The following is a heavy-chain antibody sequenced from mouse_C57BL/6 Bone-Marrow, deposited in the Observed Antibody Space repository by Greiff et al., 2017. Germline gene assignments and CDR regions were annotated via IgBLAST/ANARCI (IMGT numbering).Heavy chain of an antibody. J-gene: IGHJ2*01. V-gene: IGHV1-52*01. CDR3: ARYYGSSYFDY. D-gene: IGHD1-1*01. CDR1: GYTFTSYW. CDR2: IDPSDSET. Sequence: QVQLQQPGAELVRPGSSVKLSCKASGYTFTSYWMHWVKQRPIQGLEWIGNIDPSDSETHYNQKFKDKATLTVDKSSSTAYMQLSSLTSEDSAVYYCARYYGSSYFDYWGKGTTLTVSS.